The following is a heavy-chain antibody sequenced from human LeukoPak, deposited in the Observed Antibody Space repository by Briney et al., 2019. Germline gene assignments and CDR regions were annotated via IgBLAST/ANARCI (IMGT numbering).Heavy chain of an antibody. CDR2: ISGGGVTT. D-gene: IGHD3-22*01. V-gene: IGHV3-23*01. Sequence: GGSLRLSCTGSGFPFSSYAMSWVRQDPGARLEWVSAISGGGVTTYYADSVKGRFTISRDNSKNTLSLQMNSLRAEDTAVYYCAKRSAYYDSSGFNPFDFWGQGTLVTVSS. J-gene: IGHJ4*02. CDR1: GFPFSSYA. CDR3: AKRSAYYDSSGFNPFDF.